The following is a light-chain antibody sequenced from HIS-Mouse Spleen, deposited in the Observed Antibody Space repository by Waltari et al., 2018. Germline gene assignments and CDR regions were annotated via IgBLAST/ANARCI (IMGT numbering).Light chain of an antibody. CDR2: DDS. CDR1: NIGSKS. Sequence: SSVLTQPPSVSVAPGKTASITCGGNNIGSKSVHWYQQKPGQAPVLVVYDDSDRPSGIPERFSGSNSGNTATLTISRVEAGDEADYYCQVWDSSSDHPYVFGTGTKVTVL. J-gene: IGLJ1*01. CDR3: QVWDSSSDHPYV. V-gene: IGLV3-21*03.